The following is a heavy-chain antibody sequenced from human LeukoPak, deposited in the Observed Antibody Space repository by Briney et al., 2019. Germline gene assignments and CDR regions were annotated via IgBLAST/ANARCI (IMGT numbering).Heavy chain of an antibody. Sequence: SETLSLTCTVSGDSISSSSYYWSWIRQPPGKGLEWIGEINHSGSTNYNPSLKSRVTISVDTSKNQFSLKLSSVTAADTAVYYCARVVVPAAIDWFDPWGQGTLVTVSS. J-gene: IGHJ5*02. CDR3: ARVVVPAAIDWFDP. CDR1: GDSISSSSYY. CDR2: INHSGST. V-gene: IGHV4-39*07. D-gene: IGHD2-2*01.